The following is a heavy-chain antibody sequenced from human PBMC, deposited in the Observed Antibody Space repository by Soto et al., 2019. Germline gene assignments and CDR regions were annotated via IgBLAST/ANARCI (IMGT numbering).Heavy chain of an antibody. J-gene: IGHJ4*02. CDR1: GDSMSGYY. D-gene: IGHD7-27*01. Sequence: SETLSLTCTVSGDSMSGYYWTWFRQPPGKGLEWVGYIYYTGSTKYNPSLKSRVTVSLDTSKNQFSLILNSLTAADTAVYYCARITRSPNSGYFDYWGQGALVTVSS. CDR2: IYYTGST. CDR3: ARITRSPNSGYFDY. V-gene: IGHV4-59*01.